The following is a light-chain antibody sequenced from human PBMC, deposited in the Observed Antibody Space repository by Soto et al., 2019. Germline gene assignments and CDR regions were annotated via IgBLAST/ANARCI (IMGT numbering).Light chain of an antibody. V-gene: IGLV2-14*01. CDR3: SSFTNTITRYA. J-gene: IGLJ1*01. CDR1: SSDVGGYNY. CDR2: EVS. Sequence: QSALTQPASVSGSPGQSITISCTGTSSDVGGYNYVSWFQHHPGKAPKLIIYEVSYRPSGVSARFSGSKSGDTASLTISGLQAEEEADYYCSSFTNTITRYAFGTGTKLTVL.